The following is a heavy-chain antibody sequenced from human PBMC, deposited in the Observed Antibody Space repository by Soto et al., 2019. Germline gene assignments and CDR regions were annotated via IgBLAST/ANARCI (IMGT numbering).Heavy chain of an antibody. J-gene: IGHJ6*02. V-gene: IGHV4-34*01. CDR1: GGSFSGYY. Sequence: QVQLQQLGAGLLKPSETLSLTCAVYGGSFSGYYWSWIRQPQGKGLEWIGEINHSATTNYNPSLRNRVTISVDTSKNRFTLKLSPVTAANTAVYYCARGRSRGLNYSGMDVWGQGTTVTVSS. D-gene: IGHD3-10*01. CDR3: ARGRSRGLNYSGMDV. CDR2: INHSATT.